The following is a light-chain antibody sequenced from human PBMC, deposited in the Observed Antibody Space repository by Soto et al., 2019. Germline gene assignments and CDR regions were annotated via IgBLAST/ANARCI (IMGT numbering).Light chain of an antibody. Sequence: EIVMTQSPAILSASPGDRATLSCRAGQSVSNNIAWYQQKPGQTPRLVIYDASTRDTGVPARFSGSGSGTDFTLTISSLQSEDFAVYYCQQYGSSPPTIIFGQGTRLEIK. CDR2: DAS. CDR1: QSVSNN. J-gene: IGKJ5*01. V-gene: IGKV3-15*01. CDR3: QQYGSSPPTII.